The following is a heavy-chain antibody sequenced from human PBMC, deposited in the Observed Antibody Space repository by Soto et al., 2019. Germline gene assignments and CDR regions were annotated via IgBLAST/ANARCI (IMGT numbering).Heavy chain of an antibody. J-gene: IGHJ6*02. CDR3: ARQGFGPLHGLVDV. V-gene: IGHV4-59*08. D-gene: IGHD3-10*01. CDR1: GGSISSHY. Sequence: QVQLQESGPGLVKPSETLSLSCTVSGGSISSHYWSWFLQSPGKRMEWIGYVHHSWGSSYNPSLQSRVAISLDTSKSQFSLKVPSVTATDTAVYYCARQGFGPLHGLVDVWGQGTTVTVSS. CDR2: VHHSWGS.